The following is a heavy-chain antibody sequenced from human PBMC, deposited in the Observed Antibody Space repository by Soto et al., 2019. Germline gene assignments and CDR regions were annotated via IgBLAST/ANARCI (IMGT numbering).Heavy chain of an antibody. D-gene: IGHD4-17*01. J-gene: IGHJ4*02. V-gene: IGHV3-23*01. CDR1: GFTFKSYA. Sequence: EVQLSESGGGLAQPGGSLRLSCAASGFTFKSYAMNWVRQGPGKGLEWVSSISGGGRSTHYADSVEGRFTISRDNSKNTLSLHVDALRADDTAVYFCARGTLSTTVTTWSYFDSWGLGTLVSVSS. CDR2: ISGGGRST. CDR3: ARGTLSTTVTTWSYFDS.